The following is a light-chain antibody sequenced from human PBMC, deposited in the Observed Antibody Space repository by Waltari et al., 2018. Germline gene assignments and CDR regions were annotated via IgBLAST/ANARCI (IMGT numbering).Light chain of an antibody. CDR1: QSVLYSSDNKNY. CDR2: WAS. Sequence: DIVMTQSPASLAVSLGERAPITCKSSQSVLYSSDNKNYLGWYQQKPGHPPKLLISWASTRESGVPDRFSGSGSGTDFTLTISSLQAEDVAVYYCQQYYSDPNNFGQGTKLEIE. J-gene: IGKJ2*01. CDR3: QQYYSDPNN. V-gene: IGKV4-1*01.